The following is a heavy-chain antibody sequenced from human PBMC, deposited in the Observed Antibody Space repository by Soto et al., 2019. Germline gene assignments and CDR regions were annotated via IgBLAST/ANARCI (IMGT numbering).Heavy chain of an antibody. CDR2: IFTGGST. Sequence: GLLRLSWAASGCTVSSIYMSWIRQAPGKGLEWVSVIFTGGSTYYADSVKGRFTISRHSSMNTVYLQMDSLRAEDTAVYYCARDRQSSGWLDAFDIWGQGTMVTVSS. CDR1: GCTVSSIY. D-gene: IGHD6-19*01. CDR3: ARDRQSSGWLDAFDI. V-gene: IGHV3-53*04. J-gene: IGHJ3*02.